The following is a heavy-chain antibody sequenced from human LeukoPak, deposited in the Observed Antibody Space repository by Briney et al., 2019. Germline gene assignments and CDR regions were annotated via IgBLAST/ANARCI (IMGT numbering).Heavy chain of an antibody. V-gene: IGHV3-48*04. CDR2: ISSTSSTI. J-gene: IGHJ1*01. D-gene: IGHD5-12*01. CDR1: GFTFSTYA. Sequence: GGSLRLSCAASGFTFSTYAMNWVRQAPGKGLEWVSFISSTSSTIYYADSVRGRFTISRDNSKNTLYLQMDSLRAEDTAVYYCAKVISSYSSFDSYWGQGTLVTVSS. CDR3: AKVISSYSSFDSY.